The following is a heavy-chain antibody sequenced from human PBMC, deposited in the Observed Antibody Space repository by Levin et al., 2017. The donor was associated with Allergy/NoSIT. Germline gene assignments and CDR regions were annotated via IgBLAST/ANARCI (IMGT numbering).Heavy chain of an antibody. Sequence: PSETLSLTCTVSGGSISSDYWTWIRQPAGKGLEWIGRIYSSGSTNYNPSLKSRVTMSVDTSQNQFSLKLNSVTAADTAVYYCARGLGGWRPCDYWGQGTLVSVSS. J-gene: IGHJ4*02. CDR3: ARGLGGWRPCDY. D-gene: IGHD3-16*01. V-gene: IGHV4-4*07. CDR1: GGSISSDY. CDR2: IYSSGST.